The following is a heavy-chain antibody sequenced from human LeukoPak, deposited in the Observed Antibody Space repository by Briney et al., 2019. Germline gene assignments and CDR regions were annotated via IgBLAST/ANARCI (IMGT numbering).Heavy chain of an antibody. Sequence: GSSLKVSCKASGGTFSSYAISWVRQAPGQGLEWMGGIIPIFGTANYAQKFQGRVMILADESTSTAYMELSSLRSEDTAVYYCARGDYDSSGYYFLTVYFWGQGTLVTVSS. CDR2: IIPIFGTA. D-gene: IGHD3-22*01. J-gene: IGHJ4*02. CDR3: ARGDYDSSGYYFLTVYF. CDR1: GGTFSSYA. V-gene: IGHV1-69*01.